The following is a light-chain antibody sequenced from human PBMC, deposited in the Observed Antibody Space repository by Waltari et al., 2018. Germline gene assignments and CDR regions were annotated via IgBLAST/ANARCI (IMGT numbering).Light chain of an antibody. V-gene: IGLV1-44*01. CDR1: ASNIGRNS. J-gene: IGLJ2*01. Sequence: QSLLTQPPSASGTPGQGVTISCSGSASNIGRNSVNWYQQVPGMAPKLLIYNTDQLPSGVPDRCSGSKSGTSASLVISGLQSDDEAEYYCASWDDNLSGLFGGGTKLTVL. CDR2: NTD. CDR3: ASWDDNLSGL.